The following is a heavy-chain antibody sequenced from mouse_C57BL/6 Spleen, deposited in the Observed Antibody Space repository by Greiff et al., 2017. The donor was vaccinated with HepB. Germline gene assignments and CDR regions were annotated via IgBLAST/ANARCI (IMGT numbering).Heavy chain of an antibody. Sequence: EVQLQESGPELVKPGASVKMSCKASGYTFTDYNMHWVKQSHGKSLEWIGYINPNNGGTSYNQKFKGKATLTVNKSSSTAYMELRSLTSEESAVYYCARDYYYYGSSYGMDYWGQGTSVTVSS. CDR2: INPNNGGT. CDR3: ARDYYYYGSSYGMDY. V-gene: IGHV1-22*01. J-gene: IGHJ4*01. CDR1: GYTFTDYN. D-gene: IGHD1-1*01.